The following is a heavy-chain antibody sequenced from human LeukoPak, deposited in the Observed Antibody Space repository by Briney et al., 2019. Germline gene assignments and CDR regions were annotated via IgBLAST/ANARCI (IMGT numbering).Heavy chain of an antibody. J-gene: IGHJ6*02. CDR3: ARDSGSYSQPRHYGMDV. CDR1: GASMSSYY. V-gene: IGHV4-34*01. Sequence: SETLSLTCNVSGASMSSYYWSWIRQPPGKGLEWIGEINHSGSTNYNPSLKSRVTISVDTSKNQFSLKLSSVTAADTAVYYCARDSGSYSQPRHYGMDVWGQGTTVTVSS. CDR2: INHSGST. D-gene: IGHD1-26*01.